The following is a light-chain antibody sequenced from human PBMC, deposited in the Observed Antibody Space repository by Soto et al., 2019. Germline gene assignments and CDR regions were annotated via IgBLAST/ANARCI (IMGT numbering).Light chain of an antibody. J-gene: IGLJ3*02. V-gene: IGLV1-40*01. CDR2: GNS. Sequence: QSVLTQPPSVSGAPGQRVTISCTGSSSNIGAGYDVHWYQQLPGTAPKLLIYGNSNRPSGVPDRFSGSKSGTSASLAITGLQAEDEADSYDSSLSGWMFGGGTKLTVL. CDR1: SSNIGAGYD. CDR3: SSLSGWM.